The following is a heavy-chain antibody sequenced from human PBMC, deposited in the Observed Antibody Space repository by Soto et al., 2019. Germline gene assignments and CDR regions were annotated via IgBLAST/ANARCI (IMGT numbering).Heavy chain of an antibody. D-gene: IGHD3-10*01. V-gene: IGHV3-7*03. CDR3: ARDITMVRGACGMDV. Sequence: SCAASGFTFSSYWMSWVRQAPGKGLEWVANIKQDGSEKYYVDSVKGRFTISRDNAKNSLYLQMNSLRAEDTAVYYCARDITMVRGACGMDVWGQGTTVTVSS. CDR2: IKQDGSEK. CDR1: GFTFSSYW. J-gene: IGHJ6*02.